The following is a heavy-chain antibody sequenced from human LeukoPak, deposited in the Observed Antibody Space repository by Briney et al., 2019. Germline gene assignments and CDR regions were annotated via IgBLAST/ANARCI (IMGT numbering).Heavy chain of an antibody. CDR2: IYYSGST. V-gene: IGHV4-59*01. Sequence: PSETLSLTCTVSGGSISSYYWSWLRQPPGKGLEWIGYIYYSGSTNYNPSLKSRVTISVDTSKNQFSLKLSSVTAADTAVYYCARGGIDAFDIWGQGTMVTVSS. D-gene: IGHD3-16*01. J-gene: IGHJ3*02. CDR3: ARGGIDAFDI. CDR1: GGSISSYY.